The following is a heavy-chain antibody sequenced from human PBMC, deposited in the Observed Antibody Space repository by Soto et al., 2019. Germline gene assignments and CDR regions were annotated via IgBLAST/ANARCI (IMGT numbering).Heavy chain of an antibody. Sequence: QVQLVESGGGVVQPGRSLRLSCAASGFTFSRYGVHWVRQAPGKGLEWVAVISYDGSNKYYADSVKGRFTISRDNSKNTLYLQINSLRAEDTAVYYCAKAWVADSYYFDYWGQGTLVTVSS. V-gene: IGHV3-30*18. CDR3: AKAWVADSYYFDY. CDR1: GFTFSRYG. D-gene: IGHD2-15*01. CDR2: ISYDGSNK. J-gene: IGHJ4*02.